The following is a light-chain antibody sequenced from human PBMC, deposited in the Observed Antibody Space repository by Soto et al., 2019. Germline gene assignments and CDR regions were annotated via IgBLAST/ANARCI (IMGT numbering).Light chain of an antibody. Sequence: ETVLTQAPATLSLSPGESATLSCRASQSVSSSYLAWYQQKPGQAPMLVIYGASSRATGIPDRFSGSGSGTEFTLTITRLEPEDFALYYCQQYGRSPLITFGPGTKVEIK. CDR2: GAS. J-gene: IGKJ3*01. CDR3: QQYGRSPLIT. V-gene: IGKV3-20*01. CDR1: QSVSSSY.